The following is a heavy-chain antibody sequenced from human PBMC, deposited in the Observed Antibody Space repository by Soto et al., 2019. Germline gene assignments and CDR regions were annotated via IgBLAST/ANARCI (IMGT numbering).Heavy chain of an antibody. D-gene: IGHD2-2*01. Sequence: GASVKVSCKASGYTFTSYYMHWVRQAPGQGLEWMGIINPSGGSTSYAQKFQGRVTMTRDTSTSTVYMELSSLRSEDTAVYYCARDRIEYCSSTSCYASDYWAQGTLVTVSS. CDR2: INPSGGST. V-gene: IGHV1-46*03. J-gene: IGHJ4*02. CDR3: ARDRIEYCSSTSCYASDY. CDR1: GYTFTSYY.